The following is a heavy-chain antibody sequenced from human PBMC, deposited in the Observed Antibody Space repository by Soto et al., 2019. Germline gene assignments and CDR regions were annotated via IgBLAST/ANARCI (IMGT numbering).Heavy chain of an antibody. CDR3: ARDRCSGGSCPKDDFDY. CDR2: ISAYNGNT. D-gene: IGHD2-15*01. Sequence: ASVKVSCKASGYTFTSYGISWVRQAPGQGLEWMGWISAYNGNTNYAQKLQGRVTMTTDTSTSTAYMELRSLRSDDTAVYYCARDRCSGGSCPKDDFDYWGRGTLVTVSS. J-gene: IGHJ4*02. V-gene: IGHV1-18*04. CDR1: GYTFTSYG.